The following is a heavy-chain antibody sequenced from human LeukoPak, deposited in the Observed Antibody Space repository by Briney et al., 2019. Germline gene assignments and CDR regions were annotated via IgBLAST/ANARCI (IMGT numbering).Heavy chain of an antibody. CDR3: ARAVDTAMFTKGFDY. V-gene: IGHV3-30*04. J-gene: IGHJ4*02. Sequence: GGSLRLSCAASGFTFSSYAMHWVRQAPGKGLEWVAVISYDGSNKYYADSVKGRFTISRDNSKNTLYLQMNSLRAEDTAVYYCARAVDTAMFTKGFDYWGQGTLVTVSS. CDR1: GFTFSSYA. D-gene: IGHD5-18*01. CDR2: ISYDGSNK.